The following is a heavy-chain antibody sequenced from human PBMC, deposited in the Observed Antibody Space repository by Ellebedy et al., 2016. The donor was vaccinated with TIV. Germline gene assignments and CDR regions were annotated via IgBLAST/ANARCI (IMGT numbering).Heavy chain of an antibody. CDR1: GVSISTYY. J-gene: IGHJ6*02. Sequence: MPSETLSLTCTVSGVSISTYYWSWIRQPPGKGLECIGYIFHSGSTNYNPSLKSRVAIAVDTSKNQFSLRLTPVTAADTAVYYCARGNRDSGSGYHPSFYYGLDVWGQGTTVTVSS. CDR2: IFHSGST. CDR3: ARGNRDSGSGYHPSFYYGLDV. D-gene: IGHD3-3*01. V-gene: IGHV4-59*01.